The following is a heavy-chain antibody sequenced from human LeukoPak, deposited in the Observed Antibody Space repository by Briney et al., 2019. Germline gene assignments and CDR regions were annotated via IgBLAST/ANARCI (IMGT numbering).Heavy chain of an antibody. J-gene: IGHJ3*02. D-gene: IGHD2/OR15-2a*01. CDR3: ARSSQYFSFDI. CDR2: IYYSGST. CDR1: GNTVGSGENV. V-gene: IGHV4-31*03. Sequence: TYSSAGNTVGSGENVCSCGRRHPKKNLEWIGYIYYSGSTYYNPSLKSRVTISVDTSKNQFSLKLSSVTAADTAVYYCARSSQYFSFDIWGQGTMVTVSS.